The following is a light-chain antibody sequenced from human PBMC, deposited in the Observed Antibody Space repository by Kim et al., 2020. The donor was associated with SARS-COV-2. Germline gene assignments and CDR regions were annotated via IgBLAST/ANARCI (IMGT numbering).Light chain of an antibody. J-gene: IGLJ1*01. CDR3: LLTYSGARV. V-gene: IGLV7-46*01. CDR2: DTS. CDR1: TGAVTSGHY. Sequence: QAVVTQEPSLTVSPGGTVTLTCGSSTGAVTSGHYPYWFQQKPGQAPTTLIYDTSQKDSWTPARFSGSLLGDKAALTLSGAQSEDEADYYCLLTYSGARVFGTGTKVTVL.